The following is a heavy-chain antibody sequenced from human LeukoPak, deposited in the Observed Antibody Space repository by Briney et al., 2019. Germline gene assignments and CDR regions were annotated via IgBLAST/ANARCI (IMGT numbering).Heavy chain of an antibody. D-gene: IGHD6-19*01. CDR3: ARLGLHSSGWHIYYYDY. J-gene: IGHJ4*02. V-gene: IGHV4-39*02. CDR1: GGSISSSSYY. Sequence: PSETLSLTCTVSGGSISSSSYYWGWIRQPPGKGLEWVGNINYGGSTIYNPSLKIRVTISVDTSRNHFSPKVPSVTAADTAMYYCARLGLHSSGWHIYYYDYWGQGSLVIVSS. CDR2: INYGGST.